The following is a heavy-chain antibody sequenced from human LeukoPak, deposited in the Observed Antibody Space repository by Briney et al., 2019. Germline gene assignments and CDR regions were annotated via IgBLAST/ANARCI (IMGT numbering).Heavy chain of an antibody. J-gene: IGHJ2*01. Sequence: AGGSLRLSCAASGFTFSSYAMSWVRQAPGKGLERVSAISGSGGSTYYADSVKGRFTISRDNAKNSLYLQMNSLRAEDTAVYYCATQETGSSGWYGGDWYFDLWGRGTLVTVSS. CDR1: GFTFSSYA. D-gene: IGHD6-19*01. V-gene: IGHV3-23*01. CDR3: ATQETGSSGWYGGDWYFDL. CDR2: ISGSGGST.